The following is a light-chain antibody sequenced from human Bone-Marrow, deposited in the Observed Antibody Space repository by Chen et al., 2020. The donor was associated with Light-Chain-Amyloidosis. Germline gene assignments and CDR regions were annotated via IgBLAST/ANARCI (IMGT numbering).Light chain of an antibody. Sequence: SYVLTQPSSVSVAPGQTATIACGGNNIGSTSVHWYPQTPGQAPLLVVYDDSDRPSGIPERLSGSNSGNTATLTSSRVEAGDEADYYCQVWDRSSDRPVFGGGTKLTVL. V-gene: IGLV3-21*02. CDR1: NIGSTS. CDR3: QVWDRSSDRPV. CDR2: DDS. J-gene: IGLJ3*02.